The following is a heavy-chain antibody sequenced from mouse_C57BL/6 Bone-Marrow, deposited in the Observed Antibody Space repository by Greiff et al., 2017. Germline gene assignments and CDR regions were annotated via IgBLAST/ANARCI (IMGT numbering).Heavy chain of an antibody. Sequence: VQLQESGAELARPGASVKLSCKASGYTFTSYGISWVKQRTGQGLEWIGEIYPRSGNTYYNEKFKGKATLTADKSSSTAYMELRSLTSEDSAVXFCADSIYYYGFAYWGQGTLVTVSA. D-gene: IGHD1-1*01. V-gene: IGHV1-81*01. CDR3: ADSIYYYGFAY. J-gene: IGHJ3*01. CDR1: GYTFTSYG. CDR2: IYPRSGNT.